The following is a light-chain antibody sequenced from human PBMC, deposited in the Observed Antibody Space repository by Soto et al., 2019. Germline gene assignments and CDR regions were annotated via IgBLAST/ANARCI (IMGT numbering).Light chain of an antibody. V-gene: IGLV1-40*01. CDR3: QSYDSSLRGSL. CDR1: SSNIGAGYD. CDR2: ANR. Sequence: QSVLTQPPSVSAAPGQRVTISCTGSSSNIGAGYDVHWYQHLPGTAPKLLIYANRGRPSGVPDRFSGSKSGTSASLGITGVQDEDEAEYYCQSYDSSLRGSLFGGGTKVTVL. J-gene: IGLJ2*01.